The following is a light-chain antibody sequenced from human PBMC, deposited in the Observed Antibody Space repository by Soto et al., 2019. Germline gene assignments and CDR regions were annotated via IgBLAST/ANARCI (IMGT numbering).Light chain of an antibody. CDR1: QGISTW. CDR2: EAS. CDR3: QQAADFPLA. Sequence: DFHMTQSPSSVSASVGDRVTITCRASQGISTWLAWYQQKPGEAPKLLIYEASTLQSGVPSRFSGSGSGTDCTLTISSLQPEDFATYYCQQAADFPLAFGGGSKVEMK. V-gene: IGKV1-12*01. J-gene: IGKJ4*01.